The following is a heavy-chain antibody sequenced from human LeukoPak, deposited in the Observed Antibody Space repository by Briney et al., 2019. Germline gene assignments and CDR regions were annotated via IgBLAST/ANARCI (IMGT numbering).Heavy chain of an antibody. V-gene: IGHV3-30-3*01. D-gene: IGHD4-17*01. CDR1: GFTFSSYA. CDR2: ISYDGSNK. CDR3: ARDPYDGYGDLDYFDY. Sequence: GGSLRLSCAASGFTFSSYAMHWVRQAPGKGLEWVAVISYDGSNKYYADSVKGRFTISRDNSKNTLYLQMNSLRAEDTAVYYCARDPYDGYGDLDYFDYWGQGTLVTVSS. J-gene: IGHJ4*02.